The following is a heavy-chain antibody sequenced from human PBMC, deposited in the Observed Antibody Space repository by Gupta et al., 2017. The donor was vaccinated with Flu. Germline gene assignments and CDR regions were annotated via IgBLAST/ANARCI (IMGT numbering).Heavy chain of an antibody. Sequence: EVQLVESGGGFVKPGGSLRVSCAASGFTFSNAWMRWVRQAPGKGLEWVGHIKSTPDGASTNYAAPVNGRFTISRHDSNNTLYLQLNSLKTEDTAVYYCTVVTGLLVDYWGQGTLVTVSS. V-gene: IGHV3-15*05. CDR2: IKSTPDGAST. CDR3: TVVTGLLVDY. J-gene: IGHJ4*02. CDR1: GFTFSNAW. D-gene: IGHD3-10*01.